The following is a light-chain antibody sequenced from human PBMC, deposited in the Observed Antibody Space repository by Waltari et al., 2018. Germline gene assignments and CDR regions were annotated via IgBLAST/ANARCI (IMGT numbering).Light chain of an antibody. Sequence: QSALTQPASVSGSPGQSITISCTGTSSDVGSYNLVSWYQQHPGKAPKLMIYEVSERPSGVSSRFSGSKSGNTASLTISGLQAEDEADYYCCSYAGSSALFGGGTKLTVL. CDR2: EVS. CDR1: SSDVGSYNL. V-gene: IGLV2-23*02. J-gene: IGLJ2*01. CDR3: CSYAGSSAL.